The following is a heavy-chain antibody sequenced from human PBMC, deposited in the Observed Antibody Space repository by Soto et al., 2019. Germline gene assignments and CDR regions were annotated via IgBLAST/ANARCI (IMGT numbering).Heavy chain of an antibody. Sequence: GGSLRLSWAASGFTFSSYGMSWVRQAPGKGLEWVSAISGSGGSTYYADSVKGRFTISRDNSKNTLYLQMNSLRAEDTAVYYCAKSLPLLLRYFDWLLNGMDVWGQGTTVTVSS. CDR2: ISGSGGST. CDR3: AKSLPLLLRYFDWLLNGMDV. CDR1: GFTFSSYG. V-gene: IGHV3-23*01. D-gene: IGHD3-9*01. J-gene: IGHJ6*02.